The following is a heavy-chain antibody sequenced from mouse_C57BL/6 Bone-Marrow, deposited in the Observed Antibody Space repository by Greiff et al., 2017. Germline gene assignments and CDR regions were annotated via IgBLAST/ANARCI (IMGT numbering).Heavy chain of an antibody. J-gene: IGHJ1*03. CDR1: GYTFTSYW. Sequence: QVHVKQPGAELVKPGASVKMSCKASGYTFTSYWITWVKQRPGQGLEWIGDIYPGSGSTNYNEKFKGKATMSVDTSSSTAYLQLSSLKSEDSAVYVCECSALLRYSFDVWGTGTTVTVSS. D-gene: IGHD1-1*01. CDR2: IYPGSGST. CDR3: ECSALLRYSFDV. V-gene: IGHV1-55*01.